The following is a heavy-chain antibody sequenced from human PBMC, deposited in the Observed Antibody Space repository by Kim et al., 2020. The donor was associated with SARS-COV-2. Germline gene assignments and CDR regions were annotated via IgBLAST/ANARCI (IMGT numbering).Heavy chain of an antibody. D-gene: IGHD3-10*01. J-gene: IGHJ4*02. CDR1: GFPFSSSG. CDR3: ARDVGSAMVRGVLIGGYFDY. Sequence: GGSLRLSCAASGFPFSSSGMHWVRQAPGKGLEWVALIWFDGSNKYYADSVKGRFTISRDNSKNTLYLQMNSLRAEDTAVYYCARDVGSAMVRGVLIGGYFDYWGQGTLVTVSS. CDR2: IWFDGSNK. V-gene: IGHV3-33*01.